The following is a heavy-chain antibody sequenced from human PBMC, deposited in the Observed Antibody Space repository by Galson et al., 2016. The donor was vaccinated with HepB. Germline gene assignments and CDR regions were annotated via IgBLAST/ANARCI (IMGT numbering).Heavy chain of an antibody. CDR3: AREYFSSGDSCYSH. CDR1: RGSFTTYF. Sequence: SVKVSCKASRGSFTTYFINWVRLAPGQGLEWMGWININNDNRRFSEKFQGRFTITRDTSTTTSYMELSSLRSEDTAIYYCAREYFSSGDSCYSHWGQGTLVTVSS. D-gene: IGHD2-15*01. CDR2: ININNDNR. J-gene: IGHJ4*02. V-gene: IGHV1-3*04.